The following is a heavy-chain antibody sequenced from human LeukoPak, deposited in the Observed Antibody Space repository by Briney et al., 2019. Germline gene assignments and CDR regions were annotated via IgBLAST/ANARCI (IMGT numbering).Heavy chain of an antibody. J-gene: IGHJ4*02. D-gene: IGHD1-7*01. Sequence: GGSLRLSCSLSGFIISEYWVAWLRQAPGKGLEWVATIKRDGSETYYAYSVRGRFTISRDNAKNSVYLLMNSLGAEDTAMSSCARALNYSFDYWGQGIQVTVSS. V-gene: IGHV3-7*03. CDR3: ARALNYSFDY. CDR1: GFIISEYW. CDR2: IKRDGSET.